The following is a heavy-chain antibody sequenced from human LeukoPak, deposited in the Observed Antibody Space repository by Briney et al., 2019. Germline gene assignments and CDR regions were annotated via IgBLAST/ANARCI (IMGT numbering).Heavy chain of an antibody. CDR1: GYTFTRYY. CDR2: INPSGGST. D-gene: IGHD6-13*01. V-gene: IGHV1-46*01. J-gene: IGHJ4*02. Sequence: ASVKVSCKASGYTFTRYYMHWVRQAPGQGLEWMGIINPSGGSTSYAQKFQGRVTMTRDTSTSTVYMELSSLRSDDTAVYYCAKPGSAAAAGTVGYWGQGTLVTVSS. CDR3: AKPGSAAAAGTVGY.